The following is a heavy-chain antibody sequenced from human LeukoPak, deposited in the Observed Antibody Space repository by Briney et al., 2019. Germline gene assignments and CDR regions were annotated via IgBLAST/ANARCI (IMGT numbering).Heavy chain of an antibody. CDR2: IHSSGST. CDR3: ARSLPGAIGAADF. J-gene: IGHJ4*02. D-gene: IGHD6-13*01. CDR1: GGSISSYY. V-gene: IGHV4-59*01. Sequence: SETLSLTCTVSGGSISSYYWSWLRQPPGKGLEWIAFIHSSGSTGYNPSLTSRFTLSLDTSKNHFSLKVTSMTAADTGVYYCARSLPGAIGAADFWGQGTLVTVSS.